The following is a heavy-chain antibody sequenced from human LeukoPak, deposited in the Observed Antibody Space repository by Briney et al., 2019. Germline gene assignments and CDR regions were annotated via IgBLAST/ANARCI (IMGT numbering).Heavy chain of an antibody. CDR1: GFTFSTYA. CDR2: ISSSSSYI. D-gene: IGHD1-26*01. CDR3: ASYSGGSYPWERDAFDI. J-gene: IGHJ3*02. Sequence: GGSLRLSCAASGFTFSTYAMHWVRQAPGKGLEWVSSISSSSSYIYYADSVKGRFTISRDNAKNSLYLQMNSLRAEDTAVYYCASYSGGSYPWERDAFDIWGQGTMVTVSS. V-gene: IGHV3-21*01.